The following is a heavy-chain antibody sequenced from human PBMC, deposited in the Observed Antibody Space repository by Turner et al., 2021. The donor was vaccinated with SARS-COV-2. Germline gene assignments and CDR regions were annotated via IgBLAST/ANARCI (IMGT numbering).Heavy chain of an antibody. CDR1: GGSISSSSYY. CDR2: VFSSGTT. V-gene: IGHV4-39*01. Sequence: QVQLQESGPGLVKPSETLSLPCRVSGGSISSSSYYWGWIRQSPGKGLEWLATVFSSGTTYDNPSLNGRVSMSVDTSNNQFSLRLTSATVADTAVYYCVRPACSSTACYFYFDSWGQGILVTVSS. CDR3: VRPACSSTACYFYFDS. J-gene: IGHJ4*02. D-gene: IGHD2-2*01.